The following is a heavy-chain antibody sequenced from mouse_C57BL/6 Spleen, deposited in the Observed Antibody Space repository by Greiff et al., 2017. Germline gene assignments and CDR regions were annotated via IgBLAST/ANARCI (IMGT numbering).Heavy chain of an antibody. D-gene: IGHD2-4*01. CDR3: ARSGDMIRFAY. V-gene: IGHV1-52*01. Sequence: LQQPGAELVRPGSSVKLSCKASGYTFTSYWMHWVKQRPIQGLEWIGNIDPSDSETHYNQKFKDKATLTVDKSSSTAYMQLSSLTSEDSAVYYCARSGDMIRFAYWGQGTLVTVSA. CDR1: GYTFTSYW. J-gene: IGHJ3*01. CDR2: IDPSDSET.